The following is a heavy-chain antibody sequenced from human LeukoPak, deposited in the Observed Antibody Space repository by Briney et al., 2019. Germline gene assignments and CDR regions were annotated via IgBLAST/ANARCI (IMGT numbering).Heavy chain of an antibody. V-gene: IGHV4-59*01. Sequence: PSETLSLTCTVSGGSINSYYWSWIRQPPGKGLEWIGYIYYSGSTNYNPPLKSRVTMSVDTSTNHFSLKLSSVTAADTAVYYCARVFSGWPYYFDYWGQGTLVTVSS. J-gene: IGHJ4*02. CDR3: ARVFSGWPYYFDY. CDR2: IYYSGST. CDR1: GGSINSYY. D-gene: IGHD6-19*01.